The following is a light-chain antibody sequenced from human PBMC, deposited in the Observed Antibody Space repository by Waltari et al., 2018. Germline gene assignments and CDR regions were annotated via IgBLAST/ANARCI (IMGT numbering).Light chain of an antibody. Sequence: QSALTQPASVSGSPGQSITISCTGTSSDIGTYNYVSWYQQHPGKAPKLIIYDVINRPLGVSNRFSASTSGNTASLTISGLQAEDEADYYCSSFTSRGTWVFGGGTSLTVL. CDR1: SSDIGTYNY. V-gene: IGLV2-14*01. CDR2: DVI. CDR3: SSFTSRGTWV. J-gene: IGLJ3*02.